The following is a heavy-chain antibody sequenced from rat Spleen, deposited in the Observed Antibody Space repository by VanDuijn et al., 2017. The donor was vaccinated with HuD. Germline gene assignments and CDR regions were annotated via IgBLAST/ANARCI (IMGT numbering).Heavy chain of an antibody. J-gene: IGHJ3*01. CDR3: ARHGIYNNYGWFAY. D-gene: IGHD1-10*01. CDR1: GFTFSNYD. CDR2: ISTGGGNT. Sequence: EVQLVESGGGLVQPGRSLKLSCAASGFTFSNYDMAWVRQAPTKGLEWIASISTGGGNTYYRDSGKGRFTISRDNAKNTQYLQMDSLRSEDTATYYCARHGIYNNYGWFAYWGQGTLVTVSS. V-gene: IGHV5S13*01.